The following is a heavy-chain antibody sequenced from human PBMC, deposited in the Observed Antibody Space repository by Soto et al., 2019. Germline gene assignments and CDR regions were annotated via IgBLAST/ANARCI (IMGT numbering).Heavy chain of an antibody. Sequence: SVKVSCKASGGTFSSYAISWVRQAPGQGLEWMGGIIPIFGTANYAQRFQGRVTITADESTSTAYMELSSLRSEDAAVYYCASRKGYCSSTSCYYYYYYGMDVWGQGTTVTVSS. J-gene: IGHJ6*02. CDR2: IIPIFGTA. V-gene: IGHV1-69*13. CDR1: GGTFSSYA. D-gene: IGHD2-2*01. CDR3: ASRKGYCSSTSCYYYYYYGMDV.